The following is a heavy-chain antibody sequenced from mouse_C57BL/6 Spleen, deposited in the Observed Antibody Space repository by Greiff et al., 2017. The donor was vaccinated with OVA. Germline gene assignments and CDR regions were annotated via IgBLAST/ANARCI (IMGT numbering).Heavy chain of an antibody. J-gene: IGHJ4*01. Sequence: QVQLKESGPGLVQPSQSLSITCTVSGFSLTSYGVHWVRQSPGKGLEWLGVIWRGGSTDYNAAFMSRLSITKDNSKSQVFFKMNSLQADDTAIYNCAKTDHLAGYYDYAMDYWGQGTSVTVSS. D-gene: IGHD2-3*01. CDR3: AKTDHLAGYYDYAMDY. CDR1: GFSLTSYG. V-gene: IGHV2-5*01. CDR2: IWRGGST.